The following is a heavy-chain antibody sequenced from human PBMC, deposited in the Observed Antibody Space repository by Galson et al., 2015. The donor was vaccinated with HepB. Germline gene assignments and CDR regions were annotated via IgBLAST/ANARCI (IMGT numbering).Heavy chain of an antibody. Sequence: SLRLSCAASGFTFSRSAMSWVRQAPGKGLEWVSAITDSGDGTYYADAVRGRFTISRDHSRNTLSLQMNSLRAEDTAVYYCAKDSPVLTWWGQGTLVTVSS. CDR1: GFTFSRSA. CDR2: ITDSGDGT. CDR3: AKDSPVLTW. V-gene: IGHV3-23*01. J-gene: IGHJ4*02.